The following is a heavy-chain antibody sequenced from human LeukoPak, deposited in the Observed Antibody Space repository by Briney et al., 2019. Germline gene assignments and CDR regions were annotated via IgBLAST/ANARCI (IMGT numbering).Heavy chain of an antibody. CDR2: IDPSDSYT. Sequence: GESLKISCKGSGYSFTSYWISWVRQMPGKGLEWMGRIDPSDSYTNYSPSFQGHVTISADKSISTAYLQWSSLKASDTAMYYCARHPYDILTGYWFDPWAREPWSPSPQ. CDR3: ARHPYDILTGYWFDP. CDR1: GYSFTSYW. D-gene: IGHD3-9*01. V-gene: IGHV5-10-1*01. J-gene: IGHJ5*02.